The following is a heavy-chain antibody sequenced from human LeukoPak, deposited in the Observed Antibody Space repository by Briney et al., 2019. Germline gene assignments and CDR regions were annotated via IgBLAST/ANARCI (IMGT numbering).Heavy chain of an antibody. CDR2: MNPNSGNT. CDR3: ARATTGYSSSWFGRRYFDY. CDR1: GYTFTSYD. J-gene: IGHJ4*02. V-gene: IGHV1-8*03. Sequence: ASVKVSCKASGYTFTSYDINWVRQATGQGLEWMGWMNPNSGNTGYAQKFQGRVTITRNTSISTAYMELSSLRPEDTAVYYCARATTGYSSSWFGRRYFDYWGQGTLVTVSS. D-gene: IGHD6-13*01.